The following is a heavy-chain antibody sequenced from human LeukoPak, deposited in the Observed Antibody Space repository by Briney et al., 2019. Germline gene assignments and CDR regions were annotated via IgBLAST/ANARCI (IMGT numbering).Heavy chain of an antibody. J-gene: IGHJ4*02. CDR2: ISYDGSNK. D-gene: IGHD1-26*01. V-gene: IGHV3-30-3*01. CDR1: GFTFSSYA. Sequence: GRSLRLSCAASGFTFSSYAMHWVRQAPGKGLEWVAVISYDGSNKYYADSVKGRFTISRDNSKNTLYLQMNSLRAEDTAVYYCASNGGSYSFDYWGQGTLVTVSS. CDR3: ASNGGSYSFDY.